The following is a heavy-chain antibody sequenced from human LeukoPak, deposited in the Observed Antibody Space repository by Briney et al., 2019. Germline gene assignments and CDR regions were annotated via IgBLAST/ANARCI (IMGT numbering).Heavy chain of an antibody. V-gene: IGHV3-21*01. Sequence: GGSLRLSCAASGFTFSSYSMNWVRQALGKGLEWVSSISSSSSYIYYADSVKGRFTISRDNAKNSLYLQMNSLRAEDTAVYYCARDRAAADGFDYWGQGTLVTVSS. J-gene: IGHJ4*02. CDR2: ISSSSSYI. CDR1: GFTFSSYS. CDR3: ARDRAAADGFDY. D-gene: IGHD6-13*01.